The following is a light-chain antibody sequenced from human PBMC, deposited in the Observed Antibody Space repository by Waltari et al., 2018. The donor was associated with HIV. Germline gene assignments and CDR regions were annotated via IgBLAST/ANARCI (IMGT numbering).Light chain of an antibody. V-gene: IGKV3-20*01. J-gene: IGKJ3*01. CDR1: QSVSSGY. CDR2: GAS. Sequence: EIVLTQSPGTLSLSPGERATLSCRASQSVSSGYLAWYQQKPGQAPRPLISGASRRATGIPDRFSGSGSGTDFTLTISRLEPEDFAVYYCQQYGSSPFTFGPGTKVHIK. CDR3: QQYGSSPFT.